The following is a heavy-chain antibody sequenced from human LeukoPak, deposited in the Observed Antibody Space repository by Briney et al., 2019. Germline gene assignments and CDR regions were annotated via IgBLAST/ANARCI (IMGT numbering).Heavy chain of an antibody. CDR2: IKQDGSEK. V-gene: IGHV3-7*01. J-gene: IGHJ5*02. CDR3: ARDMKQWLVPGWFDL. D-gene: IGHD6-19*01. Sequence: GGSLRLSCAASGFTFSSYWMSWVRQAPGKGLEWVANIKQDGSEKYYVDSVKGRFTISRDNAKNSLYLQMNSLRAEDTAVYYCARDMKQWLVPGWFDLWGQGTLVTVS. CDR1: GFTFSSYW.